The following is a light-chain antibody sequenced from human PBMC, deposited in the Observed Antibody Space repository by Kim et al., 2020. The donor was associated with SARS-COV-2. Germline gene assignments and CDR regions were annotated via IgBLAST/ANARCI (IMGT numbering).Light chain of an antibody. J-gene: IGLJ3*02. Sequence: QSALTQPASVSGSPGQSITIYCTGTSSDVGAYNFVFWYQQYPGKAPKLMIYDVTKRPSGVSSRFSASKSANTASLTISGLQAEDEADYYCSSHTKSSTLVFGGGTQLTVL. V-gene: IGLV2-14*03. CDR2: DVT. CDR1: SSDVGAYNF. CDR3: SSHTKSSTLV.